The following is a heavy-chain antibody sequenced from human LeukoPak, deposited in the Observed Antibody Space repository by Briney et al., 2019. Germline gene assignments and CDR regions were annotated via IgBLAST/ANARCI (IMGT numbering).Heavy chain of an antibody. CDR2: IKQDGSGK. D-gene: IGHD6-19*01. J-gene: IGHJ4*02. CDR1: GFTFSSYW. Sequence: GGSLRLSCAASGFTFSSYWMSWVRQAPGKGLEWVANIKQDGSGKYYVDSVKGRFTISRDNAKNSLYLQMNSLRAEDTAVYYCARGSSSGWYGGFDYWGQGTLVTVSS. CDR3: ARGSSSGWYGGFDY. V-gene: IGHV3-7*01.